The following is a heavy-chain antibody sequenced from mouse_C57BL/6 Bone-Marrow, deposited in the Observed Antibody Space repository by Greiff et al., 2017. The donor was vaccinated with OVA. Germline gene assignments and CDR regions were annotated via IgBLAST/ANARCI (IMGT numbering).Heavy chain of an antibody. Sequence: EVKLVESGGDLVKPGGSLKLSCAASGFTFSSYGMSWVRQTPDKRLEWVATISSGGSYTYYPDSVKGRFTISRDNAKNTLYLQMSSLKSEDTAMYYCARGNYPMDYWGQGTSVTVSS. CDR1: GFTFSSYG. CDR2: ISSGGSYT. V-gene: IGHV5-6*01. D-gene: IGHD2-1*01. CDR3: ARGNYPMDY. J-gene: IGHJ4*01.